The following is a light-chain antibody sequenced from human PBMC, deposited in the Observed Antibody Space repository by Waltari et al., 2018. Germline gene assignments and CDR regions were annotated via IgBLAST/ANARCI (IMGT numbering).Light chain of an antibody. Sequence: QTVVTQEPSLSVSPGGTVTLTCALRSGSASSTSFVSWYQQSPGQTPRTLVYKANIRSSGVPDRFSGSIFWNKAALIITGAQADDESDYFCLVYMGSGIWVFGGGTKLTVL. V-gene: IGLV8-61*01. CDR2: KAN. J-gene: IGLJ3*02. CDR3: LVYMGSGIWV. CDR1: SGSASSTSF.